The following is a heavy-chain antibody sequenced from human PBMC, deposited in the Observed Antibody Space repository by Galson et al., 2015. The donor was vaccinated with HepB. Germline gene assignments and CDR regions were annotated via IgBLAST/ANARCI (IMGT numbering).Heavy chain of an antibody. J-gene: IGHJ3*02. Sequence: SLRLSCAASGFTISSNYMNWVRQAPGKGLEWVSVIISDDNTYYADSVKGRFTVSRDNSKNTLYLQMNSLRAEDTAVYYCARDPRAATGAFDIWGQGTTVSVSS. CDR3: ARDPRAATGAFDI. CDR2: IISDDNT. D-gene: IGHD3-9*01. V-gene: IGHV3-66*01. CDR1: GFTISSNY.